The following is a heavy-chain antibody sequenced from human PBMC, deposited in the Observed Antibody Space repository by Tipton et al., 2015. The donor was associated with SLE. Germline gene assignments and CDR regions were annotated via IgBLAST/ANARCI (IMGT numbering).Heavy chain of an antibody. J-gene: IGHJ5*02. V-gene: IGHV4-31*03. CDR3: ARGGIAAAGIDP. CDR1: GGSISSHY. D-gene: IGHD6-13*01. CDR2: IYYSGST. Sequence: TLSLTCTVSGGSISSHYWSWIRQHPGKGLEWIGYIYYSGSTYYNPSLKRRVTISVDTSKNQFSLKLSSVTAADTAVYYCARGGIAAAGIDPWGQGTLVTVPS.